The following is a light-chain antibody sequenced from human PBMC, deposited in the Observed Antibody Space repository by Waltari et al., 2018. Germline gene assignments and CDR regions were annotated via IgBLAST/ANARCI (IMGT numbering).Light chain of an antibody. J-gene: IGLJ2*01. Sequence: SALTQPDSVSGSPGQSITISCTGVSSDVGGYEYVSWYQQHPDKTPKVIIYDVSNRPSGVSNRFSGSKSGSSASLTISALQAEDEADYYCSSYTSSTTGIFGGGTKLTVL. CDR3: SSYTSSTTGI. CDR2: DVS. CDR1: SSDVGGYEY. V-gene: IGLV2-14*01.